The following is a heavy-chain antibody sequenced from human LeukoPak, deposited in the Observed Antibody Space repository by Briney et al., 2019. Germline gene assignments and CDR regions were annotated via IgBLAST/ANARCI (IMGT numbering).Heavy chain of an antibody. CDR2: ISYDGSNK. D-gene: IGHD3-10*01. CDR1: GFTFSSYA. J-gene: IGHJ4*02. CDR3: ARDTPTYGSGSYSLTFDY. Sequence: AGGSLRLSCAASGFTFSSYAMHWVRQAPGKGLEWVAVISYDGSNKYYADSVKGRFTISRDNSKNTLYLQMNSLRAEDTAVYYCARDTPTYGSGSYSLTFDYWGQGTLVTVSS. V-gene: IGHV3-30-3*01.